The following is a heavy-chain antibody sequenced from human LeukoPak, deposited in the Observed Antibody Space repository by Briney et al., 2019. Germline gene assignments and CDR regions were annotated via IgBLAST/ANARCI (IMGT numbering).Heavy chain of an antibody. D-gene: IGHD6-19*01. V-gene: IGHV1-18*01. CDR2: ISAYNGNT. CDR3: ARDMDEQWLVREGDAFDN. Sequence: GSVKVSCKASGYTFTSYGISWVRQAPGQGLEWMGWISAYNGNTNYAQKLQGRVTMTTDTSTSTAYMELRSLRSDDTAAYYCARDMDEQWLVREGDAFDNWGQGTMVTVSS. CDR1: GYTFTSYG. J-gene: IGHJ3*02.